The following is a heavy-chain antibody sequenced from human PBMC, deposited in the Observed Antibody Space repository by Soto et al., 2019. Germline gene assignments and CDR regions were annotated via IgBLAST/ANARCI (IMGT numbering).Heavy chain of an antibody. CDR1: GFTFSSYA. CDR3: ASSKQCMFDY. D-gene: IGHD2-8*01. CDR2: ISYDGSNK. J-gene: IGHJ4*02. V-gene: IGHV3-30-3*01. Sequence: QVQLVESGGGVVQPGRSLRLSCAASGFTFSSYAMHWVRQAPGKGLEWVAVISYDGSNKYYADSVKGRCTISRDNSKNTLYLQMNSLRAEDTAVYYCASSKQCMFDYWGQGTLVTVSS.